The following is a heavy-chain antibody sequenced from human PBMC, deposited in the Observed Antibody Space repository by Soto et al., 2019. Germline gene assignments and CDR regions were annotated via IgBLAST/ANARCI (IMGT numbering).Heavy chain of an antibody. CDR3: ARRSPYSSSHDYYYYGMVG. J-gene: IGHJ6*02. V-gene: IGHV5-10-1*01. CDR1: GHRFTSYW. D-gene: IGHD6-6*01. Sequence: GASPTISGQGSGHRFTSYWISWMRPMPEKGLEWMGWIDPSDSYTNYSPSFQGHVTISADKSISTAYLQWSSLKASDTAMYYCARRSPYSSSHDYYYYGMVGWGQGTTVTVSS. CDR2: IDPSDSYT.